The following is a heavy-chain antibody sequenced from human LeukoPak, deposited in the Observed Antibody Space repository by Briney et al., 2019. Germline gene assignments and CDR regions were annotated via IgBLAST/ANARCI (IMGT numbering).Heavy chain of an antibody. CDR2: FYCSGST. J-gene: IGHJ4*02. Sequence: SQTLSLTCTVSGGSISSSTYCWGWIRQPPGKGLEWIGSFYCSGSTYYNPSLKSRVTISVDTSKNQFSLKLSSVTAADTAVYYCARLRSPVTILYYFDYWGQGTLVTVSS. D-gene: IGHD4-17*01. CDR3: ARLRSPVTILYYFDY. V-gene: IGHV4-39*01. CDR1: GGSISSSTYC.